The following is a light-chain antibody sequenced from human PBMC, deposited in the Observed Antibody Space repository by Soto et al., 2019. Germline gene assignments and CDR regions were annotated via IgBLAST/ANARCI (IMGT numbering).Light chain of an antibody. J-gene: IGLJ1*01. V-gene: IGLV2-11*01. CDR1: SSDVGGYNY. CDR2: DVS. Sequence: QSVLTQPPSVSGSPGQSVTISCTGTSSDVGGYNYVSWYQQHPGKAPKLMIYDVSKRPSGVPDRFSGSKSGNTASLTISGLQAEDEADYYCCSYAGSSLYVFGTGTKVTVL. CDR3: CSYAGSSLYV.